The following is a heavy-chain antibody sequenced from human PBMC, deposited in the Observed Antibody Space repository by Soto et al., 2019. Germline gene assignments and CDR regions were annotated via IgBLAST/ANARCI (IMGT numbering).Heavy chain of an antibody. Sequence: TLSLTCTVAGGSISSYYWSWIRQPPGKGLEWIGYIYYSGSTNYNPSLKSRVTISVDTSKNQFSLKLSSVAAADTAVYYCARQTTSVGYFDYWGQGTLVTVSS. J-gene: IGHJ4*02. CDR2: IYYSGST. D-gene: IGHD1-7*01. CDR1: GGSISSYY. V-gene: IGHV4-59*01. CDR3: ARQTTSVGYFDY.